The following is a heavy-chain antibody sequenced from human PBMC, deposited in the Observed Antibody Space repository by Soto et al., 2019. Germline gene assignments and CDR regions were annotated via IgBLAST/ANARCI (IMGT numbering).Heavy chain of an antibody. Sequence: QVNLVQCGAEVKKPGASVRVSCQGSGYAFTTYGITWVRQAPGQGLEWMGWISTHNGNTNYAQKLQGRVTVTRDTSTSTAYMELRSLRYYDTAVYYCARGRYGDYWGQGALVTVSS. CDR1: GYAFTTYG. V-gene: IGHV1-18*01. CDR2: ISTHNGNT. CDR3: ARGRYGDY. J-gene: IGHJ4*02. D-gene: IGHD1-1*01.